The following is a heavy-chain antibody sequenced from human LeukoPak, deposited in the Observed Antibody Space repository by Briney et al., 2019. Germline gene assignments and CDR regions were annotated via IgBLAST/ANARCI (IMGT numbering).Heavy chain of an antibody. V-gene: IGHV4-39*01. CDR3: ARSYQTYYYDSSGYYPFDY. CDR2: IYYSGST. CDR1: GGSISSSSYY. J-gene: IGHJ4*02. Sequence: SETLSLTCTVSGGSISSSSYYWGWIRQPPGKGLEWIGSIYYSGSTYYNPSLKSRVTISVDTSKNQFPLKLSSVTAADTAVYYCARSYQTYYYDSSGYYPFDYWGQGTLVTVSS. D-gene: IGHD3-22*01.